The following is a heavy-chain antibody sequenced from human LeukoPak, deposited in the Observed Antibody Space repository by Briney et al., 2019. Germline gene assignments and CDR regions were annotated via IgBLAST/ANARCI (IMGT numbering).Heavy chain of an antibody. J-gene: IGHJ3*02. D-gene: IGHD6-19*01. CDR2: VYNSGST. V-gene: IGHV4-59*01. CDR1: GGSISNYY. Sequence: PSETLSLTCTVSGGSISNYYWSWIRQSPGKGLEWIGYVYNSGSTNYNPSLKSRVTISIDTSKNQFSLKLSSVTAAATAVYYCARDPFGSGLDAFDIWGQGTMVTISS. CDR3: ARDPFGSGLDAFDI.